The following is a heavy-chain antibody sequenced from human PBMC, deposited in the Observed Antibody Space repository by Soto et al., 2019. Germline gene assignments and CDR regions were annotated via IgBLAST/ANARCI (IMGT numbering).Heavy chain of an antibody. Sequence: QVQLQESGPGLVKPSGTLSLTCAVSGGSISSRNWWSWVSQPPGKGLEWIGEIYHSGSTNDNPSLKSRVTTSVDKSKNQVSLKLSSVTAADTAVYYCARDGGYYGSGSIDYWGQGTLVTVSS. CDR2: IYHSGST. V-gene: IGHV4-4*02. CDR1: GGSISSRNW. J-gene: IGHJ4*02. CDR3: ARDGGYYGSGSIDY. D-gene: IGHD3-10*01.